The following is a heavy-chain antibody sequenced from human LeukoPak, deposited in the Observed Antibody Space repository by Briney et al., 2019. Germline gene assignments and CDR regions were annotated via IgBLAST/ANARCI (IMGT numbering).Heavy chain of an antibody. D-gene: IGHD1-26*01. CDR2: ISLAGQT. J-gene: IGHJ4*02. CDR1: GGSISGTNW. CDR3: SRESGPFCPFGY. V-gene: IGHV4-4*02. Sequence: PSGTLSLTCGVSGGSISGTNWWSWVRQPPGQGLEWIGEISLAGQTNYNPSLNGRVTMSLDKSSNQLSLHLTSVTAADTTTYFCSRESGPFCPFGYWGQGTLVIVSS.